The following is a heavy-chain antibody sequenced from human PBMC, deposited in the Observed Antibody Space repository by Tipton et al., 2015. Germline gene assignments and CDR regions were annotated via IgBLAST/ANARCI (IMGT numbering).Heavy chain of an antibody. D-gene: IGHD3-22*01. Sequence: GSLRLSCAASGFTASTSYMSWVRQAPGKGLEWVSTTYSDGTTFYTDSVKGRFTISRDNSKNRLFLQMNSLRAEDTAVYYCARTMKYHYTNWFDPWGQGTLVTVSS. CDR2: TYSDGTT. CDR1: GFTASTSY. J-gene: IGHJ5*02. CDR3: ARTMKYHYTNWFDP. V-gene: IGHV3-66*02.